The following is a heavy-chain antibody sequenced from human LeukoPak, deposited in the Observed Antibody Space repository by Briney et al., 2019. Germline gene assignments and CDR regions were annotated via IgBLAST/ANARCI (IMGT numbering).Heavy chain of an antibody. D-gene: IGHD3-16*01. CDR1: GGSISSYY. Sequence: SETLSLTCTVSGGSISSYYWSWIRQPAGKGLVWIGRIYTSGSTNYNPSLKSRVTMSVDTSKNQFSLKLSSVTAADTAVYYCARDYDYALGFDIWGQGTMVTVSS. CDR2: IYTSGST. J-gene: IGHJ3*02. CDR3: ARDYDYALGFDI. V-gene: IGHV4-4*07.